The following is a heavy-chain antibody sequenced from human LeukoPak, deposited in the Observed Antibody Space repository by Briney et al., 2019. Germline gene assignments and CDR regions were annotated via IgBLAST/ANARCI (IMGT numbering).Heavy chain of an antibody. CDR2: IYPGDSDT. CDR1: GYMFTSYW. J-gene: IGHJ4*02. CDR3: ARLGPVTATYFFDY. D-gene: IGHD2-21*02. V-gene: IGHV5-51*01. Sequence: GESLQISCKGSGYMFTSYWIGWVRQMPGKGLEWMGIIYPGDSDTRYSPSFRGQVTISADKSISTAYLQWITLKASDTAMYYCARLGPVTATYFFDYWGQGTLVTVSS.